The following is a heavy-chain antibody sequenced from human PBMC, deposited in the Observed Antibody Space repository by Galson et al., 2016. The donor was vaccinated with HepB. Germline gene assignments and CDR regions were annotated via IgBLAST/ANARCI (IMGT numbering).Heavy chain of an antibody. V-gene: IGHV3-23*01. CDR3: ANAGTTHYFYYYYDMDV. CDR2: ISGSGDST. J-gene: IGHJ6*02. D-gene: IGHD1-7*01. Sequence: SLRLSCAASGFTFSSYAMSWVRQAPGKGLEWVSSISGSGDSTYDADSVKGRFTISRDNPKNTLYLQMNSLRVEDTAVYYCANAGTTHYFYYYYDMDVWGQGTTVTVSS. CDR1: GFTFSSYA.